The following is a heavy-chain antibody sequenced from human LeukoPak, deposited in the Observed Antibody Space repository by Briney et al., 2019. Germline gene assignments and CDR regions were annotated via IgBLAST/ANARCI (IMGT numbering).Heavy chain of an antibody. CDR1: GFTFSSYW. D-gene: IGHD3-3*01. CDR3: ARDSITIFGVVTN. Sequence: GGSLRLSCAVSGFTFSSYWMSWVRQAPGKGLEWVANINQDGSETYYVDSVKGRFTISRDNAKNSLYLQMNSLRAEDTAVYYCARDSITIFGVVTNWGQGTLVTVSS. CDR2: INQDGSET. V-gene: IGHV3-7*01. J-gene: IGHJ4*02.